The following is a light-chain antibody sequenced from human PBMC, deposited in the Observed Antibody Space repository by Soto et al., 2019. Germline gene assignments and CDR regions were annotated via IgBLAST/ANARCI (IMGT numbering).Light chain of an antibody. CDR3: QQYYNTPLT. CDR2: WAS. V-gene: IGKV4-1*01. CDR1: QSVLYSSNNRNY. Sequence: DIVMTQSPDSLAVSLGERVTISCKSSQSVLYSSNNRNYLGWFRQKPGQPPNLLIYWASTRESGVPDRFSGSGSGTDFTLTINTLQAEDVAVYYCQQYYNTPLTFGGGTKVEI. J-gene: IGKJ4*01.